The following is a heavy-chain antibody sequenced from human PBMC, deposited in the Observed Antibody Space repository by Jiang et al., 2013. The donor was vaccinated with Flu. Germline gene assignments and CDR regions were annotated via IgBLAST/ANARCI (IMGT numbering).Heavy chain of an antibody. V-gene: IGHV1-69*04. CDR2: IIPMLDIA. CDR1: GGTFSGYS. D-gene: IGHD4-17*01. CDR3: ARDPYGVAYRGWYFDL. Sequence: SGAEVKKPGSSVKVSCKVSGGTFSGYSINWVRQAPGQGFEWMGRIIPMLDIANSAPKFQGRVTITADKSTTTAYMELSSLRSEDTAIYYCARDPYGVAYRGWYFDLWGRG. J-gene: IGHJ2*01.